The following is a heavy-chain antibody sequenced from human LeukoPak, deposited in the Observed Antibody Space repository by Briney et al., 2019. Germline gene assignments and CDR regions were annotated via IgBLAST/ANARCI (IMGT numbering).Heavy chain of an antibody. CDR3: VSHSDPLTTYSSDY. V-gene: IGHV3-53*01. CDR2: IHSDGNT. Sequence: GGSLRLSCAASGFIVSNNYMTWVRQAPGKGLEWVSIIHSDGNTYYADSVRGRFTVSRDNSKNTVSLEMNSLRAEDTAMYYCVSHSDPLTTYSSDYWGQGTRVTVSS. D-gene: IGHD3-9*01. J-gene: IGHJ4*02. CDR1: GFIVSNNY.